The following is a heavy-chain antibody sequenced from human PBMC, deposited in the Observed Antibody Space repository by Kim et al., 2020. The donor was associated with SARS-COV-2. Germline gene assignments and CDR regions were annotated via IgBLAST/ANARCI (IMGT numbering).Heavy chain of an antibody. D-gene: IGHD6-19*01. CDR3: ARGPVPGIAVAGSYG. V-gene: IGHV4-34*01. CDR1: GGSFSGYY. CDR2: INHSGST. J-gene: IGHJ4*02. Sequence: SETLSLTCAVYGGSFSGYYWSWIRQPPGKGLEWIGEINHSGSTNYNPSLKSRVTISVHTSKNQFSLKLSSVTAADTAVYYCARGPVPGIAVAGSYGWGQGTLVTVSS.